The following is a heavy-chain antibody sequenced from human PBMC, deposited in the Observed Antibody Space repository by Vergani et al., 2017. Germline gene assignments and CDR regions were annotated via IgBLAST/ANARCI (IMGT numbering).Heavy chain of an antibody. CDR3: AKDWGGYCSSTSCYLYYFDY. Sequence: EVQLLESGGGLVQPGGSLRLSCAASGFTFRSYDMSWVRQAPGGGLEWVSAISGSGGSTYYADSVKGRFTISRDNSKNTLYLQMNSLRAEDTAVYYCAKDWGGYCSSTSCYLYYFDYWGQGTLVTVSS. D-gene: IGHD2-2*01. CDR2: ISGSGGST. V-gene: IGHV3-23*01. J-gene: IGHJ4*02. CDR1: GFTFRSYD.